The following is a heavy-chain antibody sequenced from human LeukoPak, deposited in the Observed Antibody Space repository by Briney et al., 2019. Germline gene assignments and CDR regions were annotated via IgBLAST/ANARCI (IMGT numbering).Heavy chain of an antibody. V-gene: IGHV1-18*01. CDR1: GYTFTNYY. CDR3: ARERSIAVAGSVYFDY. J-gene: IGHJ4*02. Sequence: ASVKVSCKASGYTFTNYYMHWVRQAPGQGLEWMGWISAYKSNTNYAQKLQGRVTMTTDTSTSTAYMELRSLRSDDTAVYYCARERSIAVAGSVYFDYWGQGTLVTVSS. CDR2: ISAYKSNT. D-gene: IGHD6-19*01.